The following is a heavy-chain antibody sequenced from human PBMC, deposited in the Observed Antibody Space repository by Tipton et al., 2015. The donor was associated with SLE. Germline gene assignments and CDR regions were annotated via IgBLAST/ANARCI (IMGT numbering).Heavy chain of an antibody. CDR3: VRQWGSLDY. CDR1: GGPTSSYY. J-gene: IGHJ4*02. CDR2: IYYSGDT. D-gene: IGHD1-26*01. Sequence: TLSLTCTVSGGPTSSYYWGWIRQPPGKGLEWIASIYYSGDTYYNPSLKSRVTMSIDTSNNRFSLKLTSMTAADTAVYYCVRQWGSLDYWGQGTLVTVSS. V-gene: IGHV4-59*08.